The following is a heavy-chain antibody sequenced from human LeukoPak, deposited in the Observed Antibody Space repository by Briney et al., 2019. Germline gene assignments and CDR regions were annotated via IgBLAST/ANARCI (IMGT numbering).Heavy chain of an antibody. J-gene: IGHJ6*02. CDR1: GFTFSDYY. D-gene: IGHD2/OR15-2a*01. Sequence: GGSLRLSCAASGFTFSDYYMTWIRQAPGKGLEWVSFISSSGDSLYYADSVRGRFTISRDNAKNSLYLQMNSLGAEDTAVYYCAREVVIVPDYFYYGLDVWGQGTTVTVSS. V-gene: IGHV3-11*01. CDR3: AREVVIVPDYFYYGLDV. CDR2: ISSSGDSL.